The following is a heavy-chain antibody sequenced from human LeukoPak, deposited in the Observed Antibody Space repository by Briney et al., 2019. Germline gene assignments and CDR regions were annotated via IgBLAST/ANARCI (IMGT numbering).Heavy chain of an antibody. CDR1: EFTFSNYG. Sequence: GGSLRLSCAASEFTFSNYGMTWVRQAPGKGLEWVSYISSSGSTVYYADSVKGRFTISRDNAKNSLYLQMYSLRAEDTAVYYCARDLSSGWYLSSASYYFDYWGQGTLVTVSS. J-gene: IGHJ4*02. D-gene: IGHD6-19*01. V-gene: IGHV3-48*03. CDR2: ISSSGSTV. CDR3: ARDLSSGWYLSSASYYFDY.